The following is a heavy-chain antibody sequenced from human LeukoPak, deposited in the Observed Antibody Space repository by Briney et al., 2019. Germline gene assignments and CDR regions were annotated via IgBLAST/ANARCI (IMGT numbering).Heavy chain of an antibody. CDR3: AKDPRVGSRVATPCH. J-gene: IGHJ4*02. V-gene: IGHV3-23*01. CDR2: ISGSGGST. D-gene: IGHD5-24*01. CDR1: GFTFSSYA. Sequence: GGSLRLSCAASGFTFSSYAMSWVRQAPGKGLEWVSAISGSGGSTYYAGSVKGRFTISRDNSKSTLFLQMNSLRAEDTAVYYCAKDPRVGSRVATPCHWGQGTLVTVSS.